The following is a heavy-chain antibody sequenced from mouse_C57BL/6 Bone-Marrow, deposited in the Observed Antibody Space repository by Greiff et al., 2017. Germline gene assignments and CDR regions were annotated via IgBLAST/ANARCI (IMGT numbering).Heavy chain of an antibody. D-gene: IGHD2-1*01. V-gene: IGHV1-47*01. CDR3: ARGGNYGGYYFDY. J-gene: IGHJ2*01. CDR2: FHPYNDDT. CDR1: GYTFTTYP. Sequence: QVQLQQSGAELVKPGASVTMSCKASGYTFTTYPLEWMKQNHGKSLEWIGNFHPYNDDTKYNEKFKGKATLTVEKSSSTDYLELSRLTSDDSAVDYCARGGNYGGYYFDYWGQGTTLTVSS.